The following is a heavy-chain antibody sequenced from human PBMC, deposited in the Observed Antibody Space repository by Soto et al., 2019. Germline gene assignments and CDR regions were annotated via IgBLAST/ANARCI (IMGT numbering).Heavy chain of an antibody. D-gene: IGHD3-10*01. V-gene: IGHV3-23*01. CDR1: GFTFRDYG. Sequence: EVQLLESGGGLVQRGGSLRLSCAASGFTFRDYGMSWVRQAPGKGLEWVSGISGAGANTYYADSVQGRFTVSRDTSKNTVYLQMNSLRAEDTAVYYCARDSGYGSGNSVNHYLDYWGQGTLVTVSS. J-gene: IGHJ4*02. CDR3: ARDSGYGSGNSVNHYLDY. CDR2: ISGAGANT.